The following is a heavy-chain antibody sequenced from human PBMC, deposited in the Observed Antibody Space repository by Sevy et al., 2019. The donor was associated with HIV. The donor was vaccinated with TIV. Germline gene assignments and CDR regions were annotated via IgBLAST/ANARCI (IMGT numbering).Heavy chain of an antibody. V-gene: IGHV3-9*01. CDR3: AKDIRAITMVRGLTFDP. CDR2: ISWNSGSI. D-gene: IGHD3-10*01. CDR1: GFTFDDYS. Sequence: GGSLRLSCAASGFTFDDYSMHWVRQAPGKGLEWVSGISWNSGSIGYAVSVKGRFTISRDNAKNSLYLQMNSLRAEDTALYYCAKDIRAITMVRGLTFDPWGQGTLVTVSS. J-gene: IGHJ5*02.